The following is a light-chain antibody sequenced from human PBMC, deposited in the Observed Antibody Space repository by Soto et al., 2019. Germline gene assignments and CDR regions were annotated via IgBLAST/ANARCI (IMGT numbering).Light chain of an antibody. Sequence: DIQMTQSPSSLSASLGDRVTITCQASQDISNYLNWYQQKPGKAPKLLIYGASNLETGVPSRFSGTGSGTDFTFTISSLQPEDIATYYCQQYDNRPPNTFGQGNKVDLK. CDR2: GAS. CDR1: QDISNY. J-gene: IGKJ2*01. CDR3: QQYDNRPPNT. V-gene: IGKV1-33*01.